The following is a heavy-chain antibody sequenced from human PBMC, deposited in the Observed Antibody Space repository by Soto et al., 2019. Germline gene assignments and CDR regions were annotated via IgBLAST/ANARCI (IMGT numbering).Heavy chain of an antibody. J-gene: IGHJ5*02. CDR2: IDPGDSYT. CDR3: ARHTPPSISLHTNRQHWLDP. D-gene: IGHD2-21*01. CDR1: GGSVSGYW. Sequence: AVQSSGEGCGGSVSGYWRTWVRQMPEKGLAWMGKIDPGDSYTDYSPSFQGHVTISADKSISTAYLPWSSLKASDTAVYYCARHTPPSISLHTNRQHWLDPPAQPPLVTLPS. V-gene: IGHV5-10-1*01.